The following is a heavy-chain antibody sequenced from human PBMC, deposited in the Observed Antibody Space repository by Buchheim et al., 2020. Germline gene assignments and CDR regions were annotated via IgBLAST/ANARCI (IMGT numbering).Heavy chain of an antibody. Sequence: QVQLVESGGGVVQPGRSLRLSCAASGFTFSNYDMHWVRQAPGKGLEWLAIIWYDGSDKYYADSVKGRFTLSRDNSKNTMDLQMNSLRAEDTAAYYCGRDSTLTGFGTIDYWGQGIL. D-gene: IGHD2/OR15-2a*01. CDR3: GRDSTLTGFGTIDY. CDR2: IWYDGSDK. CDR1: GFTFSNYD. J-gene: IGHJ4*02. V-gene: IGHV3-33*01.